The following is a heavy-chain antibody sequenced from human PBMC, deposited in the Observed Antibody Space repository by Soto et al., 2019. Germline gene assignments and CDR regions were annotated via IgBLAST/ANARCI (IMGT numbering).Heavy chain of an antibody. J-gene: IGHJ4*02. D-gene: IGHD1-7*01. CDR1: GYTFTSYD. V-gene: IGHV1-8*01. CDR3: ARGRLVAGTVDY. CDR2: MNPSTGST. Sequence: QVQLVQSGAEVKKPGASVKVSCKASGYTFTSYDIKWVRQATGQGLEWMGWMNPSTGSTGFAQKFQGGVTMISNTSISTAYLELSSLTSEDTAVYYCARGRLVAGTVDYWGQGTLVTVSS.